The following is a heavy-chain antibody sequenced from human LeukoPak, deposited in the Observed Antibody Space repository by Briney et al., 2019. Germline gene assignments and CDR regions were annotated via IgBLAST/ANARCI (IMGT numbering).Heavy chain of an antibody. CDR3: ARAGLGYKN. Sequence: SETLSLTCTVSGGSISSYYWSWIRQPPGKGLEWIWEIYHSGSTNYNPSLKSRVTISVDKSKNQFSLKLSSVTAADTAVYYCARAGLGYKNWGQGTLVTVSS. D-gene: IGHD2-2*02. CDR2: IYHSGST. V-gene: IGHV4-59*12. CDR1: GGSISSYY. J-gene: IGHJ4*02.